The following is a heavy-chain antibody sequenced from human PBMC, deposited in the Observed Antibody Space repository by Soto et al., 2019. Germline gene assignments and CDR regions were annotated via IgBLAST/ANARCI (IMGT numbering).Heavy chain of an antibody. CDR3: ARARTTMVREVIKYNMDV. CDR1: GGSISSYY. D-gene: IGHD3-10*01. Sequence: SETLSLTCTVSGGSISSYYWSWIRRPPGKGLEWIGYIYNSGSTHSNPSLQSRVTISVDTSKNQFSLKLSSVTAADTGIYYCARARTTMVREVIKYNMDVWGQGTKVT. J-gene: IGHJ6*02. V-gene: IGHV4-59*01. CDR2: IYNSGST.